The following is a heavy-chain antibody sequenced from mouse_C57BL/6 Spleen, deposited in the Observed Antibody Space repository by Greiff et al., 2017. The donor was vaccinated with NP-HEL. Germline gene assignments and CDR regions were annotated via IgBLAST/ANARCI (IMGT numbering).Heavy chain of an antibody. CDR2: IWSGGST. J-gene: IGHJ1*03. D-gene: IGHD2-10*01. Sequence: VQLQQSGPGLVQPSPSLSITCTVSGFSLTSYGVHWVRQSPGQGLEWLGVIWSGGSTDYNVAFISRLSISKDNSKCHVFFKMNSLQADDTAIYYSAREGSFYGNAHRGYFEVWGTGTTVTVSA. CDR3: AREGSFYGNAHRGYFEV. V-gene: IGHV2-2*01. CDR1: GFSLTSYG.